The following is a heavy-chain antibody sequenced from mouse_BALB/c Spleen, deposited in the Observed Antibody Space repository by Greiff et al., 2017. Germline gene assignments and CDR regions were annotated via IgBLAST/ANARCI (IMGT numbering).Heavy chain of an antibody. CDR3: ARLITTVAPFAD. CDR1: GFNIKDTY. D-gene: IGHD1-1*01. J-gene: IGHJ3*01. Sequence: VQLQQSGAELVKPGASVKLSCTASGFNIKDTYMHWVKQRPEQGLEWIGRIDPANGNTKYDPKFQGKATITADTSSNTAYLQLSSLTSEDTAVYYCARLITTVAPFADWGQGTLVTVSA. CDR2: IDPANGNT. V-gene: IGHV14-3*02.